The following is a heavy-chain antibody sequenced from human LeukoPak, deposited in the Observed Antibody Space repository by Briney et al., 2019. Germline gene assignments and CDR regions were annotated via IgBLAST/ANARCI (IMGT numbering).Heavy chain of an antibody. D-gene: IGHD6-13*01. Sequence: GESLKISCKGSGYSFTSYWIGWVRQLPGKGLELMGIIYPGDSDTRYSPSFQGQVTISADKSISTAYLQWSSLKASDTAMYYCARVKSYSSHNWFDPWGQGTLVTVSS. CDR2: IYPGDSDT. CDR1: GYSFTSYW. V-gene: IGHV5-51*01. J-gene: IGHJ5*02. CDR3: ARVKSYSSHNWFDP.